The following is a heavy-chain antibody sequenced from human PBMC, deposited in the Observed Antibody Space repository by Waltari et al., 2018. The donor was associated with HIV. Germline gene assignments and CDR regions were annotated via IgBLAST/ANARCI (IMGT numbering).Heavy chain of an antibody. CDR3: ARGESVAVSNIPPGYRFDF. CDR1: GYSFPASY. CDR2: INPISGST. V-gene: IGHV1-2*06. Sequence: VQLVQSGGELKPRGASVESSCRPSGYSFPASYSPWVRPAPGQGLQWMVRINPISGSTNIPLTFQGRITMTRDTSSVAVFTELRGIKFNDTALYYCARGESVAVSNIPPGYRFDFWGQGTLITVSS. J-gene: IGHJ4*02. D-gene: IGHD2-15*01.